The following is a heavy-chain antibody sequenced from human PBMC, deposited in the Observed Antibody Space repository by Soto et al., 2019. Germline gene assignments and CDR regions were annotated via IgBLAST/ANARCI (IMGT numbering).Heavy chain of an antibody. Sequence: QVQLVQSGAEVKKPGASVKVSCKASVYTFTSYYMHWVRQAPGHGLEWMGIINPSGGSTSYAQKFQGRVTMTRDTSTRTVYMELSSLRSEDTAVYYCARDREGGYSYGSCQHWGQGTLVTVSS. J-gene: IGHJ1*01. CDR1: VYTFTSYY. D-gene: IGHD5-18*01. CDR2: INPSGGST. CDR3: ARDREGGYSYGSCQH. V-gene: IGHV1-46*03.